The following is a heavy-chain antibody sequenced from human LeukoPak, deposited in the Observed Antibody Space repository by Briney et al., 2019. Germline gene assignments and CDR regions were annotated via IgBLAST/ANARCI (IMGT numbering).Heavy chain of an antibody. CDR2: IYHSGST. J-gene: IGHJ4*02. CDR1: GYSISSGYY. CDR3: ARWSSGSYDGFDY. D-gene: IGHD3-10*01. Sequence: SETLSLTCAVSGYSISSGYYWGWIRPPPGKGLEWIGSIYHSGSTYYNPSLKSRVTISVDTSKNQFSLKLSSVTAADTAVYYCARWSSGSYDGFDYWGQGTLVTVSS. V-gene: IGHV4-38-2*01.